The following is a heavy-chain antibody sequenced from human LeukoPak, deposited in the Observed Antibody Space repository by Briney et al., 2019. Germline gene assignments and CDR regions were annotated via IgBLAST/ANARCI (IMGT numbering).Heavy chain of an antibody. D-gene: IGHD6-13*01. V-gene: IGHV3-7*01. CDR2: INQGGSAQ. CDR3: ARDISASGIFFDS. J-gene: IGHJ4*02. Sequence: GGSLRLSCAASGFTFSTFWMGWVRQVPGKGLEWVANINQGGSAQYYVDSVKGRFTISRDNAENALYLQMNSLRAEDTAVYFCARDISASGIFFDSWGQGALVTVSS. CDR1: GFTFSTFW.